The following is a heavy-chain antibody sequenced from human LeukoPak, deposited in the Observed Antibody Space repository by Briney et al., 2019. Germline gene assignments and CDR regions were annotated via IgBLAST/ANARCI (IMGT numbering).Heavy chain of an antibody. V-gene: IGHV3-7*03. CDR2: IKQDGSEK. D-gene: IGHD6-19*01. CDR3: ARDEIYSSGWYADY. CDR1: GFTFSSCW. J-gene: IGHJ4*02. Sequence: GGSLRLSCAASGFTFSSCWMSWVRQAPGKGLEWVANIKQDGSEKYYVDSVKGRFTISRDNAKNSLYLQMNSLRAEDTAVYYCARDEIYSSGWYADYWGQGTLVTVSS.